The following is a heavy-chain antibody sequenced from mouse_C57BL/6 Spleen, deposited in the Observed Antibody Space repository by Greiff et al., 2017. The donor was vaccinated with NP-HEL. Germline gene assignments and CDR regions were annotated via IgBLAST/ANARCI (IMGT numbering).Heavy chain of an antibody. CDR2: INPGSGGT. D-gene: IGHD2-1*01. J-gene: IGHJ3*01. Sequence: QVQLQQSGAELVRPGTSVKVSCKASGYAFTNYLIEWVKQRPGQGLEWIGVINPGSGGTNYNEKFKGKATLTADKSSSTAYMQLSSLTSEDSAVYFCAGNYGVDFAYWGQGTLVTVSA. CDR3: AGNYGVDFAY. V-gene: IGHV1-54*01. CDR1: GYAFTNYL.